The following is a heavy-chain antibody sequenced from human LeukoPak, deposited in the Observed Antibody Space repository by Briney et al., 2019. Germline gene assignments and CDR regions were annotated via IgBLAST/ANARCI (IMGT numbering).Heavy chain of an antibody. D-gene: IGHD5-18*01. V-gene: IGHV4-59*12. J-gene: IGHJ4*02. Sequence: SETLSLTCTVSGGSISSYYWSWIRQPPGKGLEWIGYIYYSGSTYYNPSLKSRVTISVDTSKNQFSLKLSSVTAADTAVYYCARVGGGYSYGYGDYWGQGTLVTVSS. CDR3: ARVGGGYSYGYGDY. CDR1: GGSISSYY. CDR2: IYYSGST.